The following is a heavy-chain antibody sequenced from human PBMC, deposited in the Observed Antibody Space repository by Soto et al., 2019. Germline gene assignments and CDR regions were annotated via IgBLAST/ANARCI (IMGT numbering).Heavy chain of an antibody. CDR3: ATNHPEYSSSSVDFDP. D-gene: IGHD6-6*01. CDR2: IIPIFGTA. V-gene: IGHV1-69*06. CDR1: GGTFSSYA. Sequence: QVQLVQSGAEVKKPGSSVKVSCKASGGTFSSYAISWVRQAPGQGLEWMGGIIPIFGTANYAQKFQGRVTITADKSTSTAYMELSSLRSEDTAVYYCATNHPEYSSSSVDFDPWGQGTLVTVSS. J-gene: IGHJ5*02.